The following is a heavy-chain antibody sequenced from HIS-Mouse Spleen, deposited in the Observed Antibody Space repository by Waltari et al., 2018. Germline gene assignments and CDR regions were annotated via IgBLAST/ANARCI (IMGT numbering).Heavy chain of an antibody. D-gene: IGHD6-13*01. V-gene: IGHV4-39*07. Sequence: QLQLQESGPGLVKPSETLSLTCTVSGGSISSSSYYWGWIRQPPGKGLEWIGSIYYSGRTHYTPSLKSRVTISVDTSKNQFSLTLSSVTAADTAVYYCAREIPYSSSWYDWYFDLWGRGTLVTVSS. CDR2: IYYSGRT. CDR1: GGSISSSSYY. CDR3: AREIPYSSSWYDWYFDL. J-gene: IGHJ2*01.